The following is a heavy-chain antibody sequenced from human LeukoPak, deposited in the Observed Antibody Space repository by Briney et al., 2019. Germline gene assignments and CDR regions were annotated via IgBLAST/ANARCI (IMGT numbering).Heavy chain of an antibody. CDR3: ARDXLSXXXXWXDP. CDR2: INGDGSAI. CDR1: GFTFSSYW. J-gene: IGHJ5*02. Sequence: GGSLRLSCAASGFTFSSYWMHWVRHAPGKGLVWVSRINGDGSAINYADSVKGRFTISRDNAKNTLYLQMNSLRAEDTAVYYCARDXLSXXXXWXDPWGQGXLVTVSS. V-gene: IGHV3-74*01.